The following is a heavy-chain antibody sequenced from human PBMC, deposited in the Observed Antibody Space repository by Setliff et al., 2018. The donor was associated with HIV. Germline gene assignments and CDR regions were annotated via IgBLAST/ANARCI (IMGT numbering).Heavy chain of an antibody. J-gene: IGHJ4*02. CDR1: GGSISSSSYY. Sequence: SETLSLTCTVSGGSISSSSYYWGWIRQPPGEGLEWIGSIYYSGSTYYNPSLKSRVTISVDTSKNQFSLKLSSVTAADTAVYYCASTSSLGSSFDYWGQGTLVTVSS. CDR2: IYYSGST. V-gene: IGHV4-39*01. CDR3: ASTSSLGSSFDY. D-gene: IGHD6-6*01.